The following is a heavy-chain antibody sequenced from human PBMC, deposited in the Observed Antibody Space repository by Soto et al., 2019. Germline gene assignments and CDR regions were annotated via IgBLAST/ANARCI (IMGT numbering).Heavy chain of an antibody. CDR3: ARHFMVRGVIKHFVLDS. V-gene: IGHV4-39*01. CDR2: ISYAGST. Sequence: QLQLQESGPGLVKPSETLSLTCTVSGGSISSTSYHWGWIRQPPGKGLEWIGSISYAGSTYYSPSLKSRVTISVDTSKNQFSLKLSSVTAADTAVYYCARHFMVRGVIKHFVLDSWGQGTLVTVSS. D-gene: IGHD3-10*01. J-gene: IGHJ4*02. CDR1: GGSISSTSYH.